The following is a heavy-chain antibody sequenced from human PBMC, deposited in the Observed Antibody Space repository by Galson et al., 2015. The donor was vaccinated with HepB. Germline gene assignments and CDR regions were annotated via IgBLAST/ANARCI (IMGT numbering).Heavy chain of an antibody. Sequence: LSLTCAVYGGSFSGYYWSWIRQPPGKGLEWIGEINHSGSTNYNPSLKSRVTISVDTSKNQFSLKLSSVTAADTAVYYCAIQSRWLRHWGQGTLVTVSS. CDR2: INHSGST. CDR3: AIQSRWLRH. D-gene: IGHD5-12*01. V-gene: IGHV4-34*01. CDR1: GGSFSGYY. J-gene: IGHJ4*02.